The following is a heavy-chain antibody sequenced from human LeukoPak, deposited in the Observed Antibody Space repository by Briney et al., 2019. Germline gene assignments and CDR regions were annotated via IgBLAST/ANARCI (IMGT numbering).Heavy chain of an antibody. CDR1: GFTFSSYA. D-gene: IGHD3-16*02. CDR3: ATGDYDYIWGSYRSGLDY. CDR2: ISGSGGST. V-gene: IGHV3-23*01. Sequence: GGSLRLSCAASGFTFSSYAMSWVRQAPGKGLEWVSTISGSGGSTYYADSVKGRFTISRDNSKNTLYLQMNSLRAEDTAVYYCATGDYDYIWGSYRSGLDYWGQGTLVTVSS. J-gene: IGHJ4*02.